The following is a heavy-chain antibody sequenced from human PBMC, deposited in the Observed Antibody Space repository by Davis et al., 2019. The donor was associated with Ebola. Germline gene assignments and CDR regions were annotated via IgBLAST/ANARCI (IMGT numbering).Heavy chain of an antibody. CDR3: ARDEQQLVLYGMDV. J-gene: IGHJ6*02. Sequence: ASVKVSCKASGYTFTNYGISWVRQAPGQGLEWMGWIDAYSGDTNYAQQFQGRVTMTTDTSTSTAYMELRSLRAEDTAVYYCARDEQQLVLYGMDVWGQGTTVTVSS. CDR2: IDAYSGDT. V-gene: IGHV1-18*01. CDR1: GYTFTNYG. D-gene: IGHD6-13*01.